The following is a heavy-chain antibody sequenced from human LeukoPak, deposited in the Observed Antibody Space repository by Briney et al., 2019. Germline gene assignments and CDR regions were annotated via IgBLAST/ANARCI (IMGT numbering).Heavy chain of an antibody. CDR3: AREMEGRGGFDY. CDR1: GFTFSSYA. CDR2: ISYDGSNK. D-gene: IGHD1-1*01. V-gene: IGHV3-30*14. Sequence: PGGSLRLSCAASGFTFSSYAMHWVRQAPGKGLEWVAVISYDGSNKYYADSVKGRFTISRDNSKNTLYLQVNGLRAEDTAVYYCAREMEGRGGFDYWGQGTLVTVSS. J-gene: IGHJ4*02.